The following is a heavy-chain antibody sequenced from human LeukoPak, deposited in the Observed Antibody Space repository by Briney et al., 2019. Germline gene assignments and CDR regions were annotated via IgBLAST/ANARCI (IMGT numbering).Heavy chain of an antibody. CDR3: ARAPGQPAAIDY. CDR2: IYSGGST. V-gene: IGHV3-53*04. Sequence: GGSLRLSCAASGFTVSSNYMSWVRQAPGKGLEWVSVIYSGGSTYYADSVKGRFTISRHKSKNTLYLQMNSLRAEDTAVYYCARAPGQPAAIDYWGQGTLVTVSS. J-gene: IGHJ4*02. CDR1: GFTVSSNY. D-gene: IGHD2-2*01.